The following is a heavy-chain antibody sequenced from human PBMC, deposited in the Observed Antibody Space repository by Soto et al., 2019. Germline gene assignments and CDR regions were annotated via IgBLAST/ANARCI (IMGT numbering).Heavy chain of an antibody. CDR1: GWSFSGYY. D-gene: IGHD3-10*01. CDR3: ARGRTRGSGSYYPRYNWFDP. CDR2: INHSGST. Sequence: PSETLSLTCAFYGWSFSGYYWSWIRQPPGKGLEWIGEINHSGSTNYNPSLKSRVTISVDTSKNQFSLKLSSVTAADTAVYYCARGRTRGSGSYYPRYNWFDPWGQGTLVTVSS. J-gene: IGHJ5*02. V-gene: IGHV4-34*01.